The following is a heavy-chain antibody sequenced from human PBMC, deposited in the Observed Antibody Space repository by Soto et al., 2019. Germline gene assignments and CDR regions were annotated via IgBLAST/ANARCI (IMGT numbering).Heavy chain of an antibody. CDR3: ARAFVQVYWFDP. J-gene: IGHJ5*02. D-gene: IGHD1-20*01. Sequence: SETLSLTCPVSGGSISSGDYYWSWIRQPPGKGLEWIGYIYYSGSTYYNPSLKSRVTISVDTSKNQFSLKLSSVTAADTAGYYCARAFVQVYWFDPWGQGTLVTVSS. CDR2: IYYSGST. CDR1: GGSISSGDYY. V-gene: IGHV4-30-4*01.